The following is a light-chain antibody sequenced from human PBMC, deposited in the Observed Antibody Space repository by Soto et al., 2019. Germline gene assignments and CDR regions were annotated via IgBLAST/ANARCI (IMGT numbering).Light chain of an antibody. V-gene: IGLV1-40*01. CDR3: QSYDLSLSCVV. J-gene: IGLJ2*01. CDR1: SSNIGANYG. Sequence: QSVLTQPPSVSGAPGQRVTISCTGSSSNIGANYGVHWYQHLTGPAPKLLIYGNSYRPSGVPDRFSGSKAGTSASLAITGLQAEDEDYYYCQSYDLSLSCVVFGGGTKVTVL. CDR2: GNS.